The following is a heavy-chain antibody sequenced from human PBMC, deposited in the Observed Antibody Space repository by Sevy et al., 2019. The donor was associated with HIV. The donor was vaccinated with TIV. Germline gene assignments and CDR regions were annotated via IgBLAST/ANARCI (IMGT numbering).Heavy chain of an antibody. CDR3: TKDMVTFGGIIANSPGGFDI. CDR2: LPYDGSKE. V-gene: IGHV3-30*02. CDR1: GFRFSSYG. J-gene: IGHJ3*02. D-gene: IGHD3-16*02. Sequence: GGSLRLSCAASGFRFSSYGMNWVRQAPGKGLELVAFLPYDGSKEVYAASVKGRFTISRDNSKNSLYLQMNSLRAEDTAVYYCTKDMVTFGGIIANSPGGFDIWGQGTMVTVSS.